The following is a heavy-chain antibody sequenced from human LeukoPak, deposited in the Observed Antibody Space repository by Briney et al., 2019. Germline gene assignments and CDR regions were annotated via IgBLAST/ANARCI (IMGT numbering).Heavy chain of an antibody. CDR3: ARGGYYDYVWGSYRFAY. CDR2: INHSGST. CDR1: GGSFSGCY. J-gene: IGHJ4*02. D-gene: IGHD3-16*02. Sequence: PSETLSLTCAVYGGSFSGCYWSWIRQPPGKGREWIGEINHSGSTNYNPSLKSRVTISVDTSKNQFSLKLSSVTAADTAVYYCARGGYYDYVWGSYRFAYWGQGTLVTVSS. V-gene: IGHV4-34*01.